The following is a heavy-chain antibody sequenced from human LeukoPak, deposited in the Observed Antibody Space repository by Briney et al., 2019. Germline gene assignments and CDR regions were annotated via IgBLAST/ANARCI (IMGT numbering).Heavy chain of an antibody. J-gene: IGHJ4*02. CDR2: INPDGSDK. CDR3: ARDFD. V-gene: IGHV3-7*05. CDR1: RFTFSSNW. Sequence: GGSLRLSCAASRFTFSSNWMTWVRQAPGKGLEWVANINPDGSDKYYVDSVKGRFTISRDNVKNSLYLQMSSLRAEDTAVYYCARDFDWGQGTLVTVSS.